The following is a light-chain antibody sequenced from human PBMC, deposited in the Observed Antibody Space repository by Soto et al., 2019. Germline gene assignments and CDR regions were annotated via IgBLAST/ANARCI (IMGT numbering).Light chain of an antibody. CDR3: QSYDSSLSEGV. Sequence: QSVLTQPPSVSGAPGQRITISCTGTSSNIGAGYDVHWYQQLPGTAPKLLIYVNINRPSGVPDRFSGSKSGTSASLTITGLQAEDEADYYCQSYDSSLSEGVFGTGTKVPS. V-gene: IGLV1-40*01. CDR2: VNI. J-gene: IGLJ1*01. CDR1: SSNIGAGYD.